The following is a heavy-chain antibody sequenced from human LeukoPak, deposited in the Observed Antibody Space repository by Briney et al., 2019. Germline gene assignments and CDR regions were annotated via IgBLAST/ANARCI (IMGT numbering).Heavy chain of an antibody. V-gene: IGHV3-11*04. CDR2: ISSSGSTT. J-gene: IGHJ4*01. CDR3: AGFGGNSF. D-gene: IGHD4-23*01. Sequence: GGSLRLSCAASGFTFSDYYMNWIRQAPGKGLEWVSSISSSGSTTNYADSAKGRFTISRDNAKNSLYLQMNSLRAEDTAVYYCAGFGGNSFWGPGTLVTVSS. CDR1: GFTFSDYY.